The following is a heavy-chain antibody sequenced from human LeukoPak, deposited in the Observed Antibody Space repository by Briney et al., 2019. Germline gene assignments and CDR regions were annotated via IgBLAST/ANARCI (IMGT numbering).Heavy chain of an antibody. V-gene: IGHV3-21*01. CDR3: ANAGRDSSSTISCGMDV. CDR2: ISDSSNYI. Sequence: GGPLRLSCAASGFTFSSYRMNWVRQTPGKGLEWVSSISDSSNYIYYADSVKGRFTISRDNSKNTLYLQMNSLRAEDTAVYYCANAGRDSSSTISCGMDVWGQGTTVTVSS. J-gene: IGHJ6*02. D-gene: IGHD6-13*01. CDR1: GFTFSSYR.